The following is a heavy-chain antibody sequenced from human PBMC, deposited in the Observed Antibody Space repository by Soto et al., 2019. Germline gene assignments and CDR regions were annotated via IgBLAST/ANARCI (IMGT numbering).Heavy chain of an antibody. J-gene: IGHJ1*01. CDR3: ARGTVVVAATPSEYFQH. CDR2: INPSGGST. Sequence: ASVKVSCKASGGTFSSYAISWVRQAPGQGLEWMGIINPSGGSTSYAQKFQGRVTMTRDTSTSTVYMELSSLRSEDTAVYYCARGTVVVAATPSEYFQHWGPGTLVTVSS. CDR1: GGTFSSYA. V-gene: IGHV1-46*01. D-gene: IGHD2-15*01.